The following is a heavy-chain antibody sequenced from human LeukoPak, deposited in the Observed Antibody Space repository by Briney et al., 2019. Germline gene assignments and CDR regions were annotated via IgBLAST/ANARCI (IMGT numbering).Heavy chain of an antibody. CDR3: AREQSSVYGMDV. J-gene: IGHJ6*02. CDR2: INPSGGST. Sequence: GSVKVSCKASGYTFTSYYMHWVRQAPGQGLEWMGIINPSGGSTSYAQKFQGRVTMTRDTSTSTVYMELSSLRSEDTAVYYCAREQSSVYGMDVWGQGTTVTVSS. CDR1: GYTFTSYY. D-gene: IGHD1-26*01. V-gene: IGHV1-46*01.